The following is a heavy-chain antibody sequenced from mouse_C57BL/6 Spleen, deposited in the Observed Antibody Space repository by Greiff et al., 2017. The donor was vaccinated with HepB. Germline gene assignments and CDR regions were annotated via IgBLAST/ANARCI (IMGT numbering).Heavy chain of an antibody. CDR1: GYAFSSSW. D-gene: IGHD2-4*01. CDR3: ARPYYDYDSYFDY. J-gene: IGHJ2*01. Sequence: QVQLQQSGPELVKPGASVKISCKASGYAFSSSWMNWVKQRPGKGLEWIGRIYPGDGDTNYNGKFKGKATLTADKSSSTAYMQLSSLTSEDSAVYFCARPYYDYDSYFDYWGQGTTLTVSS. V-gene: IGHV1-82*01. CDR2: IYPGDGDT.